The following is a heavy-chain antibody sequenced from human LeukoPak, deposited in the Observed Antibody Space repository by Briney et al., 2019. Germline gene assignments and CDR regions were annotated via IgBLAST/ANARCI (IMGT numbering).Heavy chain of an antibody. J-gene: IGHJ3*02. D-gene: IGHD1-7*01. Sequence: SQTLSLTCTVSGDSISSGDYYWSWIRQPAGKGLEWIGRISSSGSTNYNPSLKSRVTISVDTSKNQFSLKLSSVTAADTAMYYCAREQRYNWNYRAFDIWGQGTMVTVSS. CDR2: ISSSGST. V-gene: IGHV4-61*02. CDR1: GDSISSGDYY. CDR3: AREQRYNWNYRAFDI.